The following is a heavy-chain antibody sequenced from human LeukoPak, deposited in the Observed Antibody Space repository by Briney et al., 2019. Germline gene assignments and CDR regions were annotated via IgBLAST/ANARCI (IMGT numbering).Heavy chain of an antibody. Sequence: GASVKVSCKASGYTFTSYDINWVRQATGQGLEWMGWMNPNSGNTGYAQKFQGRVTITRNTSISTAYMELSSLRSEDTAVYYCARVRPEAGHVDPWGQGTLVTVSS. CDR2: MNPNSGNT. J-gene: IGHJ5*02. D-gene: IGHD6-19*01. CDR3: ARVRPEAGHVDP. CDR1: GYTFTSYD. V-gene: IGHV1-8*03.